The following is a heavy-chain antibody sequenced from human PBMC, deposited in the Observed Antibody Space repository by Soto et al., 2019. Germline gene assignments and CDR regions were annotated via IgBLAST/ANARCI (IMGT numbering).Heavy chain of an antibody. CDR1: GVSISSGDYY. CDR3: ARDRLAWNYATFDI. D-gene: IGHD1-7*01. Sequence: QVQLQESGPGLVKPSQTLSLTCTVSGVSISSGDYYWSWIRQPPGKGLEWIGYIYYIGSTYYNPSLKSRVTISVDASKNQCALKLSSVTAADTAVYYCARDRLAWNYATFDIWGQGTMVTVSS. V-gene: IGHV4-30-4*01. J-gene: IGHJ3*02. CDR2: IYYIGST.